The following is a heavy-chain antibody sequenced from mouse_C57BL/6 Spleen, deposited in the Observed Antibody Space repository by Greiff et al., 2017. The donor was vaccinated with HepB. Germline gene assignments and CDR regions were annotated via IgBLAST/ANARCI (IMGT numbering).Heavy chain of an antibody. D-gene: IGHD3-2*02. V-gene: IGHV5-4*03. J-gene: IGHJ3*01. CDR2: ISDGGSYT. Sequence: DVMLVESGGGLVKPGGSLKLSCAASGFTFSSYAMSWVRQTPEKRLEWVATISDGGSYTYYPDNVKGRFTISRDNAKNNLYLQMSQLKSEDTALYYCARGQTAQASAWFAYWGQGTLVTVSA. CDR1: GFTFSSYA. CDR3: ARGQTAQASAWFAY.